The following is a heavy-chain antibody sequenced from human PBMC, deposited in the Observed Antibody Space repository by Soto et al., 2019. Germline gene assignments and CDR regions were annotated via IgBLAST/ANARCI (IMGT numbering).Heavy chain of an antibody. CDR1: GFRFSGHG. D-gene: IGHD2-2*01. J-gene: IGHJ4*02. CDR2: IWYDGSRE. V-gene: IGHV3-33*01. Sequence: GGSLRLSCVASGFRFSGHGFHWVRQAPGKGLEWMAVIWYDGSREYYEDSVKGRFSISRDDSKNTVNLQMNSLRVDDTAVYYCARDDDGTSRYAILLWGQGTLVTVSS. CDR3: ARDDDGTSRYAILL.